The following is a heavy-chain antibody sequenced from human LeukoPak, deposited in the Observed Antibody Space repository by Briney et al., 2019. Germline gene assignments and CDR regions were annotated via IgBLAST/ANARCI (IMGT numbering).Heavy chain of an antibody. CDR1: GFTFNTYG. CDR2: IGYDGTEK. V-gene: IGHV3-33*01. J-gene: IGHJ4*02. D-gene: IGHD3-10*01. CDR3: ARDRFGPTEN. Sequence: PGGSLRLSCAASGFTFNTYGMHWVRQAPGKGLEWVAVIGYDGTEKYYSDSVKGRFTISRDNSQNTLYLQMNSLRVEDTAVYYCARDRFGPTENWGQGTLVTVSS.